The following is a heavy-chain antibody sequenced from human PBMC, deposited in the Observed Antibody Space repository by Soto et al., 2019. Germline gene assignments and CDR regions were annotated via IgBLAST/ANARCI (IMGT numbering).Heavy chain of an antibody. CDR2: IIPISGTA. V-gene: IGHV1-69*12. CDR3: ASHPQTYSGNHDAFDI. J-gene: IGHJ3*02. CDR1: GGTFSSYA. Sequence: QVQLVQSGAEVKKPGSSVKVSCKASGGTFSSYAISWVRQAPGQGLEWMGGIIPISGTANHAQKIQGRVTITADEYTSTAYMELSSLRSEDTAVYYCASHPQTYSGNHDAFDIWGQGTMVTVSS. D-gene: IGHD1-26*01.